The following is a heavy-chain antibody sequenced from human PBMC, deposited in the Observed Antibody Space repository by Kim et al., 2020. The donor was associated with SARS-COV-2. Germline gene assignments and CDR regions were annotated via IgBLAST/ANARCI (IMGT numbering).Heavy chain of an antibody. V-gene: IGHV3-73*01. J-gene: IGHJ6*02. CDR1: GFTFSGSA. D-gene: IGHD3-10*01. CDR3: TRQGLLWFGEEDQGRYYYGMDV. CDR2: IRSKANSYAT. Sequence: GGSLRLSCAASGFTFSGSAMHWVRQASGKGLEWVGRIRSKANSYATAYAASVKGRFTISRDDSKNTAYLQMNSLKTEDTAVYYCTRQGLLWFGEEDQGRYYYGMDVWGQGTTVTVSS.